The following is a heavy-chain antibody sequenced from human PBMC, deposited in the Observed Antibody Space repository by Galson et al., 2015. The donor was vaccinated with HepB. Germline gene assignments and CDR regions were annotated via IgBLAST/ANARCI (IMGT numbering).Heavy chain of an antibody. D-gene: IGHD4-11*01. CDR1: GGTFNSYG. J-gene: IGHJ2*01. CDR3: ARALNMDFGNYERAPEFWYFDL. CDR2: IVPISDPP. Sequence: SVKVSCKASGGTFNSYGLIWVRQAPGQGLEWLGGIVPISDPPKYAQKFQGRVTITTDESTVTTYMELSSLRHDDTAVYYCARALNMDFGNYERAPEFWYFDLWGRGTLVRVSS. V-gene: IGHV1-69*05.